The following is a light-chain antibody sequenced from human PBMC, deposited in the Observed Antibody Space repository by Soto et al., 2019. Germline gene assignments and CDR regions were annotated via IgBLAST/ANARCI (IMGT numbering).Light chain of an antibody. CDR3: QQYNNWPPRT. V-gene: IGKV3-15*01. Sequence: EIVMTQSPATLSVSPGERATLSCRASQSVSSKLVWYQQKPGQAPRLLIYGASTRATGIPAMFSGSRSGTEFTLTISSLQSEDFAVYYCQQYNNWPPRTFGQGTKVEI. J-gene: IGKJ1*01. CDR1: QSVSSK. CDR2: GAS.